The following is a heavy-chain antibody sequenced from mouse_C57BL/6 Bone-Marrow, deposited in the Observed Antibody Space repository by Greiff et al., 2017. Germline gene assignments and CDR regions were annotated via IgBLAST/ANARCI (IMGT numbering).Heavy chain of an antibody. Sequence: DVMLVESGGGLVQPGASLKFSCESYDYEFPSYDMSWVRKTPGKRLELVAAINSDGGSTNYPDTMERRFIISRDNTKKTPYLQMSSLRSEDTALYYCARHYDDYVPGGDWYFDVWGTGTTVTVSS. CDR1: DYEFPSYD. D-gene: IGHD2-4*01. CDR3: ARHYDDYVPGGDWYFDV. V-gene: IGHV5-2*01. CDR2: INSDGGST. J-gene: IGHJ1*03.